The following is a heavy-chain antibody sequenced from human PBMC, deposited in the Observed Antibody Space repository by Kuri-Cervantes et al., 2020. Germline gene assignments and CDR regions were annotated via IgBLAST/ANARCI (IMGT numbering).Heavy chain of an antibody. CDR3: AKDRSSSWAFDY. Sequence: GGSLRLSCAASGFSFSSYGMHWVRQAPSKGLEWVAVIWYDGSNEYYADSVKGRFTISRDTSNNTLYLQMNSLRAEDTAVYYCAKDRSSSWAFDYWGQGTLVTVSS. CDR2: IWYDGSNE. V-gene: IGHV3-30*02. J-gene: IGHJ4*02. CDR1: GFSFSSYG. D-gene: IGHD6-13*01.